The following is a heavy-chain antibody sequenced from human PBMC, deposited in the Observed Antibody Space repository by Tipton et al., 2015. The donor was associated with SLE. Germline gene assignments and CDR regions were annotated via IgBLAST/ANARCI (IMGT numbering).Heavy chain of an antibody. Sequence: QVQLVQSGGAVVQPGRSLTLSCTASGFTFSAFGIHWVRQAPGKGLEWVSVIWYDGNTKYYVDSVKGRFTISRDNAKNTLYLQMNSLRAEDTAVYYCARDLVGASTYFDSWGQGTQVTVSS. V-gene: IGHV3-33*01. CDR2: IWYDGNTK. D-gene: IGHD1-26*01. CDR3: ARDLVGASTYFDS. CDR1: GFTFSAFG. J-gene: IGHJ4*02.